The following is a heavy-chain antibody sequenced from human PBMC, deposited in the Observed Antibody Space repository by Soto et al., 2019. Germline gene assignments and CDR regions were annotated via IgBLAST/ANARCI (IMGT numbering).Heavy chain of an antibody. J-gene: IGHJ5*02. CDR2: ISGSGGHT. V-gene: IGHV3-23*01. CDR1: GFTFSSYA. CDR3: AKIEMGWFAH. Sequence: GGSLRLSCAASGFTFSSYAMHWVRQAPGKGLEWVSTISGSGGHTYYADSVKGRFVVSRDNDKNTVYLHMSSLTGEDTAVYLCAKIEMGWFAHWGQGTQVTVSS. D-gene: IGHD2-8*01.